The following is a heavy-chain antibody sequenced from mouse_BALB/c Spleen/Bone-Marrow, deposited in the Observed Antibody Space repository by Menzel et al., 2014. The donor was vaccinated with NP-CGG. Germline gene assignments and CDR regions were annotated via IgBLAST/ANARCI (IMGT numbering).Heavy chain of an antibody. Sequence: EVKLVESGPELVKPGASMKISCKASGYSFTGYTMNWVKQSHGKNLEWIGLINPYNGGTSYNQKFKGKATLTVDKSSSTAYMELLSLTSEDSAVYYCARGYWWHITTLDYAMDYWGQGTSVTVSS. CDR2: INPYNGGT. CDR3: ARGYWWHITTLDYAMDY. J-gene: IGHJ4*01. D-gene: IGHD2-4*01. CDR1: GYSFTGYT. V-gene: IGHV1-26*01.